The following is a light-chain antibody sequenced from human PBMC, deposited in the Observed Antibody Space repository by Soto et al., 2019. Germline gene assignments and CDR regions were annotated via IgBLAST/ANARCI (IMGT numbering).Light chain of an antibody. CDR2: DVS. Sequence: QSALTQPASVSGSPGQSITISCTGTSTDINDYKYVSWYQQHPGKAPKVIIYDVSNWPSGVSHRFSGSESANTASLTISGLQAEDEADYYCSSYTGSSSLVFGTGTKLTVL. CDR3: SSYTGSSSLV. V-gene: IGLV2-14*03. J-gene: IGLJ1*01. CDR1: STDINDYKY.